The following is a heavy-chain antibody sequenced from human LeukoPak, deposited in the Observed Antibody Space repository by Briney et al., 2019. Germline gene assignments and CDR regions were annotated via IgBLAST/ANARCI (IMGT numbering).Heavy chain of an antibody. D-gene: IGHD3-3*01. CDR2: ISSSGSTI. CDR3: ARGYRSYDFWSGYPHYGMDV. J-gene: IGHJ6*02. V-gene: IGHV3-11*01. Sequence: GVSLRLSCAGSGFTFSDYYMSWIRQAPGKGLEWVSYISSSGSTIYYADSVKGRFTISRDNAKNSLYLQMNSLRAEDTAVYYCARGYRSYDFWSGYPHYGMDVWGQGTTVTVSS. CDR1: GFTFSDYY.